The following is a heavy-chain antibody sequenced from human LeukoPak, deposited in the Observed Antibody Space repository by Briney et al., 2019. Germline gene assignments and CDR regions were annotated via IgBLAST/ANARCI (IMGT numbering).Heavy chain of an antibody. CDR1: GCTFSSYA. CDR3: ASELGYCSSTSCSANYYYYYMDV. V-gene: IGHV1-69*06. CDR2: IILIFGTA. Sequence: ASVTVSCKSSGCTFSSYAISWVRQAPGQGLEWMGGIILIFGTANYAQKFQGRVTITADKSTSTAYMELSSLRSEDTAVYYCASELGYCSSTSCSANYYYYYMDVWGKGTTVTVSS. J-gene: IGHJ6*03. D-gene: IGHD2-2*01.